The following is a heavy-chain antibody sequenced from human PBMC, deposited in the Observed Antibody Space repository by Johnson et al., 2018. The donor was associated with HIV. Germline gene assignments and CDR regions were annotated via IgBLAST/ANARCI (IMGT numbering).Heavy chain of an antibody. V-gene: IGHV3-74*02. CDR3: ARTGVLGAFDI. CDR1: GFTFDDYA. Sequence: VQLVESGGGLVQPGRSLRLSCAASGFTFDDYAMHWVRQAPGKGMEWVSRINSDGSSTSYADSVKGRFTISRDNAKNTLYLQMNSLRAGDTAVYYCARTGVLGAFDIWGQGTMVTVSS. D-gene: IGHD2-8*02. J-gene: IGHJ3*02. CDR2: INSDGSST.